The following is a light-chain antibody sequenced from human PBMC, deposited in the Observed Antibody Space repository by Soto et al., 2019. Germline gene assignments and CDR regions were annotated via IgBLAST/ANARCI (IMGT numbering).Light chain of an antibody. Sequence: EIVLTQSPATLSLSPGERATLSCRANQSVSTYLAWYQQQRGQAPRLLIYDSSHRATGIPARFSGSGSGTAFTLTISSLEPEDFAVYYCRQGSTTFDGGTKVDI. V-gene: IGKV3-11*01. CDR2: DSS. J-gene: IGKJ4*01. CDR3: RQGSTT. CDR1: QSVSTY.